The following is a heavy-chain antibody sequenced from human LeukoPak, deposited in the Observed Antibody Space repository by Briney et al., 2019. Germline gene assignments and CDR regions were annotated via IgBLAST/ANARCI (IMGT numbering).Heavy chain of an antibody. CDR3: AKGNYYYYYMDV. CDR2: IRYDGSNK. Sequence: GGSLSLSCAASGFTFSSYGMHWVRQAPGKGLEWVAFIRYDGSNKYYADSVKGRFTISRDNSKNTLYLQMNSLRAEDTAVYYCAKGNYYYYYMDVWGKGTTVTVSS. CDR1: GFTFSSYG. D-gene: IGHD3-10*01. J-gene: IGHJ6*03. V-gene: IGHV3-30*02.